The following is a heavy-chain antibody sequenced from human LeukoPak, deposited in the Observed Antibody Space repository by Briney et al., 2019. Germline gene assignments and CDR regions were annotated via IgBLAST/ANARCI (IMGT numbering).Heavy chain of an antibody. V-gene: IGHV3-23*01. D-gene: IGHD3-9*01. Sequence: GGSLRLSCAASGFTFNSYAMSWVRQAPGKGLEWVSAISGSGGSTYYADSVKGRFTISRDNSKNTLYLQMNSLRAEDTAVYYCAKSSSGGYFDWLSTFDYWGQGTLVTVSS. J-gene: IGHJ4*02. CDR2: ISGSGGST. CDR1: GFTFNSYA. CDR3: AKSSSGGYFDWLSTFDY.